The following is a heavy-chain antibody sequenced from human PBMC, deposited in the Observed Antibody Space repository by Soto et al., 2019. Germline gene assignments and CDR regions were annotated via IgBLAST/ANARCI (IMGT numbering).Heavy chain of an antibody. CDR3: AGDYGDYPQRYFDY. J-gene: IGHJ4*01. Sequence: QVQLVQSGAEVKKPGSSVKVSCKASGGTFSSYAISWVRQAPGQGLEWMGGIIPIFGTANYAQKFQGRVTITADESTSTAYMELSSLRSEDTAVYYCAGDYGDYPQRYFDYWGQEPWSPSPQ. V-gene: IGHV1-69*01. CDR2: IIPIFGTA. CDR1: GGTFSSYA. D-gene: IGHD4-17*01.